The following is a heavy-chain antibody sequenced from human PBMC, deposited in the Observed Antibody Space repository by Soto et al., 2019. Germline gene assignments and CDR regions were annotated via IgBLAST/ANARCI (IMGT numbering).Heavy chain of an antibody. V-gene: IGHV3-23*01. D-gene: IGHD6-13*01. J-gene: IGHJ6*02. CDR1: GFTYTSYA. CDR3: AKAPKGNYYYGVDV. Sequence: GGSLRLSCAASGFTYTSYAMSWVRQAPGKGLEWVSSISGSGGTTYYADSVKGRFTISRDNPKNTLFLQMNSLSGEDTALYYCAKAPKGNYYYGVDVWGQGTTVTVSS. CDR2: ISGSGGTT.